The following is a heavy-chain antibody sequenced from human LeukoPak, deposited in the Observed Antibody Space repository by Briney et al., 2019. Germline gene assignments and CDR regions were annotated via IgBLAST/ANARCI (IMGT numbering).Heavy chain of an antibody. D-gene: IGHD1-20*01. J-gene: IGHJ4*02. CDR1: GCTFTSYY. V-gene: IGHV1-46*01. CDR3: ASALRAHKWNDLSDS. CDR2: ITPSDGST. Sequence: ASVTVSCKASGCTFTSYYIQWVRQAPGQGLEWMGIITPSDGSTRYAQKFQGRVTMTRDTSTSTVYMELSSLRSEDTAVYYCASALRAHKWNDLSDSWGQGTLVTISS.